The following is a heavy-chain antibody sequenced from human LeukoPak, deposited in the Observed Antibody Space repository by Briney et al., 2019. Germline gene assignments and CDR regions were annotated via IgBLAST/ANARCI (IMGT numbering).Heavy chain of an antibody. D-gene: IGHD6-13*01. J-gene: IGHJ4*02. CDR3: AYSSTWDKRIYLDY. CDR2: IKTKADGPT. CDR1: GFNFSPAW. V-gene: IGHV3-15*05. Sequence: GGSLRLSCAASGFNFSPAWMTWVRQAPGKGLEWGGRIKTKADGPTDYAAPVKGRFTISRDDSKSTMDLQMTSLNIEDTAVYYCAYSSTWDKRIYLDYWGQGTLVTVSS.